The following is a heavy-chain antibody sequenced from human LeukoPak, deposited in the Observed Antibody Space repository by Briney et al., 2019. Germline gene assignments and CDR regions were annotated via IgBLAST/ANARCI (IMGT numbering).Heavy chain of an antibody. J-gene: IGHJ6*02. D-gene: IGHD4/OR15-4a*01. CDR2: IYYSGST. CDR3: ARHDYPAFSYYYGMDV. CDR1: GGSISSSSYY. Sequence: SETLSLTCTVSGGSISSSSYYWGWIRQPPGKGLEWIGSIYYSGSTYYNPSLNSRVTISVDTSKSQFSLKLSSVTAADTAVYYCARHDYPAFSYYYGMDVWGQGTTVTVSS. V-gene: IGHV4-39*01.